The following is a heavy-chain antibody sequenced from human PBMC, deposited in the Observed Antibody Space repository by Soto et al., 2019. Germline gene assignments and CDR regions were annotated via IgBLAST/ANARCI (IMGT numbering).Heavy chain of an antibody. Sequence: QVQLVQSGAEVKKPGSSVKVSCKASGGTFSSIAISWVRQAPGQGFDWRGGITLTFGTANYAQKFQGRVTITADKSTSTAYMELSSLRSEDTAVYYCARAHLPYYDILTGYYYYGMDVWGQGTTVTVSS. CDR3: ARAHLPYYDILTGYYYYGMDV. J-gene: IGHJ6*02. CDR1: GGTFSSIA. D-gene: IGHD3-9*01. V-gene: IGHV1-69*06. CDR2: ITLTFGTA.